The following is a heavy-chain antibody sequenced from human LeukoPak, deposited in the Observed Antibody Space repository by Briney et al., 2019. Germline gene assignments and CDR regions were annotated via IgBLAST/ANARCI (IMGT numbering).Heavy chain of an antibody. V-gene: IGHV4-39*01. CDR1: GGSIRSSSYY. Sequence: SETLSLTCTVSGGSIRSSSYYWGLIRQPPGKGLEWLANIFYSGSTFYNPSLKSRVTISVDTSQNQFSLKLSSVTAADTAVYYCARLRSGFYFDSWGQGTLVTVSS. J-gene: IGHJ4*02. CDR3: ARLRSGFYFDS. CDR2: IFYSGST. D-gene: IGHD6-19*01.